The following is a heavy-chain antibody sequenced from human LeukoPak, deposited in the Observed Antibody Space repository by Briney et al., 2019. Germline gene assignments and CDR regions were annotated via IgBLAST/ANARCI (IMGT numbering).Heavy chain of an antibody. CDR1: GGSFSGYY. Sequence: SETLSLTCAVYGGSFSGYYWSWIRQPPGKGLEWIGEINHSGSTNYNPSLKSRVTISVDTSKNQFSLKLSSVTAADTAVYYCARKDRGWLRPQRGYYYYMDVWGKGTTVTVSS. V-gene: IGHV4-34*01. CDR2: INHSGST. CDR3: ARKDRGWLRPQRGYYYYMDV. J-gene: IGHJ6*03. D-gene: IGHD5-12*01.